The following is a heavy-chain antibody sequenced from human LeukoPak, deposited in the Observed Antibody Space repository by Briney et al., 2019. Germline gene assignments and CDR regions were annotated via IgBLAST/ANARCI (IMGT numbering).Heavy chain of an antibody. J-gene: IGHJ5*02. V-gene: IGHV3-66*03. CDR3: TRDRAGTQSWVEFDL. CDR2: IYTSGST. D-gene: IGHD3-10*01. CDR1: GFSVSSTY. Sequence: GGSLRLSCAASGFSVSSTYMSWVRQAPWKGLEWVSLIYTSGSTFYADSVMGRFTISRDNSKNTLFLQMNSLRAEDSAVYYCTRDRAGTQSWVEFDLWGQGTLVTVSS.